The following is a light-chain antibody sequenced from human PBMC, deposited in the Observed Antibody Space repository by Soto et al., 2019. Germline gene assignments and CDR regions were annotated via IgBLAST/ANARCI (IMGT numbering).Light chain of an antibody. V-gene: IGKV3-20*01. CDR3: QQYCRAPLT. J-gene: IGKJ4*01. Sequence: EMGLTQSPGPLSLSPGKRATLSCRASQTVSSSYLAWYQQTPGQSPRLLIYGASSRATGIPDRFSGSGSGTDFTLIISGLEPEDFASYYCQQYCRAPLTFVGGTKVEIK. CDR1: QTVSSSY. CDR2: GAS.